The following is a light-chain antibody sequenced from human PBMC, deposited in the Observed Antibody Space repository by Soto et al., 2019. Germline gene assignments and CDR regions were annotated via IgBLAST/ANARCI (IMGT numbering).Light chain of an antibody. J-gene: IGKJ4*01. CDR3: QQYNNWPLT. V-gene: IGKV3-15*01. CDR2: GAS. Sequence: EIVMTQSPDTMSVSPGEGATLSCRASERISNNLAWYQQKRGQVPRLLIYGASTRATGIPDRFSGSGYGRAFTLTISSLQSEDSSVYYCQQYNNWPLTFGGGTKVEI. CDR1: ERISNN.